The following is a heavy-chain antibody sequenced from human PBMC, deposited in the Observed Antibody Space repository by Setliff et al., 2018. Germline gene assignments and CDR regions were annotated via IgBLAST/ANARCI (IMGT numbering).Heavy chain of an antibody. CDR3: ARDQRYSSRGPDAFDI. CDR1: AYTFSSYG. CDR2: ISAYNGNT. D-gene: IGHD6-19*01. V-gene: IGHV1-18*01. J-gene: IGHJ3*02. Sequence: GASVKVSCQASAYTFSSYGISWVRQAPGQGLEWMGWISAYNGNTKSAQKLQGRVTMTTDTSTSTAYMELRSLRSDDTAVYSCARDQRYSSRGPDAFDIWGQGTMVTVS.